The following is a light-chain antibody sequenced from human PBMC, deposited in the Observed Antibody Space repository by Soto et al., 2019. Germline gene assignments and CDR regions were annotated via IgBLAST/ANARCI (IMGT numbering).Light chain of an antibody. J-gene: IGLJ1*01. Sequence: QSVLTQPASGSGSPGQSITISCTGTSSDVGSYNLVSWYQQHPGKAPKLMIYEVSKRPSGVSNRFSGSKSGNTASLTISGLQADDEADYHCSSYAGSSTYVFGTGTKVTVL. CDR2: EVS. CDR3: SSYAGSSTYV. CDR1: SSDVGSYNL. V-gene: IGLV2-23*02.